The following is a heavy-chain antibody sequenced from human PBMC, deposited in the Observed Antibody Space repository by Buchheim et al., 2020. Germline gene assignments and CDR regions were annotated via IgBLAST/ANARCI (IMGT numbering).Heavy chain of an antibody. CDR1: GGSISSYY. V-gene: IGHV4-59*01. CDR3: ARMAVAAPSWFDP. J-gene: IGHJ5*02. CDR2: IYYSGST. D-gene: IGHD6-19*01. Sequence: QVQLQESGPGLVKPSETLSLTCTVSGGSISSYYWSWIRQPPGKGLEWIGYIYYSGSTNYNPSLKSRVTISVDTSKNQFSLKLSSVTAADTAVYYCARMAVAAPSWFDPWGQETL.